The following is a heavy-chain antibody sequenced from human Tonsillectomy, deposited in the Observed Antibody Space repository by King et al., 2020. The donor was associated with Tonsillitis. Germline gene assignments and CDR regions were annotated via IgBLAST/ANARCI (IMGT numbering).Heavy chain of an antibody. D-gene: IGHD5-18*01. V-gene: IGHV3-11*06. CDR1: GFTFSDYY. CDR3: ARDYHGVKGYGH. Sequence: VQLVESGGGLVWPGGSLRLSCAASGFTFSDYYINWVRQAPGKGLEWISYISGSSDDTNYADSVTGRFIICRDNAKNTVYLHMNSLRAEDTAVYYCARDYHGVKGYGHWGQGTLVTVSS. J-gene: IGHJ4*02. CDR2: ISGSSDDT.